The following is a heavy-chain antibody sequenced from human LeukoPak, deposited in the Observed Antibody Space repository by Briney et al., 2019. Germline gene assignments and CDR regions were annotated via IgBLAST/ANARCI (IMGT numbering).Heavy chain of an antibody. CDR2: IRSKANSYAT. D-gene: IGHD1-26*01. V-gene: IGHV3-73*01. Sequence: GGSLRLSCAASGFTFSGSAVHWVRQASGKGLEWVGRIRSKANSYATAYAASVKDRFTISRDDSKNTAYLQMNSLKTEDTAVYYCTRAGATRLYGMDVWGQGTTVTVSS. CDR3: TRAGATRLYGMDV. J-gene: IGHJ6*02. CDR1: GFTFSGSA.